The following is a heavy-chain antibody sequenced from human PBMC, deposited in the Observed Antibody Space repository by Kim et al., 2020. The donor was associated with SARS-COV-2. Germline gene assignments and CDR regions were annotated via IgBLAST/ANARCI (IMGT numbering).Heavy chain of an antibody. Sequence: GGTLRLSCAASGFTFSTYAMSWVRQAPGKGLEWVSSFSGSGGSTYYADSVKGRFTISRDNSKNTLYLEMNSLRAEDTAVYYCATFPSSWRAPFDYWGPGT. CDR2: FSGSGGST. CDR3: ATFPSSWRAPFDY. CDR1: GFTFSTYA. V-gene: IGHV3-23*01. J-gene: IGHJ4*02. D-gene: IGHD6-13*01.